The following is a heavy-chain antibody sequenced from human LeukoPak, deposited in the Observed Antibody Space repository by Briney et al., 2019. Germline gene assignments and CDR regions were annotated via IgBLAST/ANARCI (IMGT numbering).Heavy chain of an antibody. CDR1: GFTFSTYG. CDR2: IWYDGSNK. D-gene: IGHD7-27*01. J-gene: IGHJ4*02. V-gene: IGHV3-33*01. CDR3: ARDHNWGNEVDY. Sequence: GGSLRLSCAASGFTFSTYGMHWVRQAPGKGLEWVAVIWYDGSNKYYADSVKGRFTISRDNSKSTLYLQMNSLRAEDTAVYYCARDHNWGNEVDYWGQGTLVTVSS.